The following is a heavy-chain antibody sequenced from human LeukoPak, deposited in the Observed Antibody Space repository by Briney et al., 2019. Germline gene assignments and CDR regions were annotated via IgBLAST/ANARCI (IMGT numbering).Heavy chain of an antibody. D-gene: IGHD6-19*01. CDR2: IYHSGST. V-gene: IGHV4-38-2*01. CDR1: VYSISSGYY. CDR3: AGGIAVAGY. Sequence: SETLSLTCGVSVYSISSGYYWGWPRQPPGKGLEWIGSIYHSGSTYYNPSLKSRVTISVDTSKNQFSLKLSSVTAADTAVYYCAGGIAVAGYWGQGTLVTVSS. J-gene: IGHJ4*02.